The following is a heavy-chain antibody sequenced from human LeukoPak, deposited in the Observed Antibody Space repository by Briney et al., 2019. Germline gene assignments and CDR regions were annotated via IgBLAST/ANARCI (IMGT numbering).Heavy chain of an antibody. J-gene: IGHJ3*02. CDR1: GDSVSSNSAA. CDR3: ARDHTRYDYVWGSYRGAFDI. D-gene: IGHD3-16*02. CDR2: TYYRSKWYN. Sequence: SQTLSLTCAISGDSVSSNSAAWNWIRQSPSRGLEWLGRTYYRSKWYNDYAVPVKSRITINPDTSKNQFSLQLNSVTPEDTAVYYCARDHTRYDYVWGSYRGAFDIWGQGTMVTVSS. V-gene: IGHV6-1*01.